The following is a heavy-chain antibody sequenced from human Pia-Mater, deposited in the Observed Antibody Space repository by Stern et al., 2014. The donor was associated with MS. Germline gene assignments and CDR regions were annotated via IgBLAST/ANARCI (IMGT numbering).Heavy chain of an antibody. Sequence: VQLVESGPGLVKPSQTLSLTCTVSGGSISSGGYYWSWIRQHPGKGLEWIGYIYYSGSTYYNPSLKSRVTISVDTSKNQFSLKLSSVTAADTAVYYCARDLRYYYDSSGYYYRWFAPWGQGTLVTVSS. D-gene: IGHD3-22*01. CDR1: GGSISSGGYY. CDR2: IYYSGST. CDR3: ARDLRYYYDSSGYYYRWFAP. J-gene: IGHJ5*02. V-gene: IGHV4-31*03.